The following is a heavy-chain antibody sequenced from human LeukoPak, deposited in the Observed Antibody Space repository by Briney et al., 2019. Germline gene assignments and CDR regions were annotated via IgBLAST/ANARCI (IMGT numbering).Heavy chain of an antibody. CDR1: GGSISSSSYY. V-gene: IGHV4-39*01. D-gene: IGHD3-10*01. CDR2: IYYSGST. J-gene: IGHJ6*03. CDR3: ARQHYYGSGSYFYYMDV. Sequence: KPSETLSLTGTVSGGSISSSSYYWGWILQPPGKGLEWIGSIYYSGSTYYNPSLKSRVTISVDTSKNQFSLKLSSVTAADTAVYYCARQHYYGSGSYFYYMDVWGKGTTVTISS.